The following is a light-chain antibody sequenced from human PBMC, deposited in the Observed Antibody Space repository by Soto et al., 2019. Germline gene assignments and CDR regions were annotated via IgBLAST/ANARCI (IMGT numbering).Light chain of an antibody. Sequence: EIVMTQSPATLSVSPGDRATLSCRASESVTSSLAWYQRKPGQPPRLLIYAASSRATGIPDRFSGGGSGTDFTLTISRLEPEDFAVYYCQQCGSSPWTFGQGTKVDIK. CDR2: AAS. CDR3: QQCGSSPWT. CDR1: ESVTSS. J-gene: IGKJ1*01. V-gene: IGKV3-20*01.